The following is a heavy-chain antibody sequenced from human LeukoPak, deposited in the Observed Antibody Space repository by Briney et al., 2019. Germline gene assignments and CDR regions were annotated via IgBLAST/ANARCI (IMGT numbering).Heavy chain of an antibody. D-gene: IGHD2-15*01. CDR2: VSTSGNI. J-gene: IGHJ5*02. Sequence: SVTLSLTCTVSGGSISSYFLSWIRQPAGKSLEWIGRVSTSGNINYNPSLKSRVTMSVDTSKNQFSLKLSYVTAADTAVYFCARGRLGDCSGGSCPGAVWFDPWGQGTLVTVSS. CDR1: GGSISSYF. V-gene: IGHV4-4*07. CDR3: ARGRLGDCSGGSCPGAVWFDP.